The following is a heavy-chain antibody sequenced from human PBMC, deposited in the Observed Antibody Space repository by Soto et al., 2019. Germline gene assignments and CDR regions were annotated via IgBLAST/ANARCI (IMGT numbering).Heavy chain of an antibody. D-gene: IGHD7-27*01. CDR1: GDSMGSGGHY. J-gene: IGHJ4*01. CDR3: ARDKDLEPTVWGY. CDR2: IYYSGAT. Sequence: QVQLQESGPGLVKPSQTLSLTCTVSGDSMGSGGHYYNWIRLLPGKGLEWIGYIYYSGATHYNPSLRGRVSISIDTSNNQFSLRLISVTAADTALYFCARDKDLEPTVWGYWXXXTQVTVXS. V-gene: IGHV4-31*03.